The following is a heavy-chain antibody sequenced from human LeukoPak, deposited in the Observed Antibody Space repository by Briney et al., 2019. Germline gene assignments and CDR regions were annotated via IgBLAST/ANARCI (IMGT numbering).Heavy chain of an antibody. CDR1: GGSISSYY. J-gene: IGHJ4*02. Sequence: PSETLSLTCTVSGGSISSYYWSWIRQPAGKGLEWIGRFYISGSTNYNLSLKSRVTMSVDTSKNQFSLRLNSVTAADTAVYYCARDFLLQSEGLFDYWGQGTLVTVSS. D-gene: IGHD4-11*01. CDR3: ARDFLLQSEGLFDY. V-gene: IGHV4-4*07. CDR2: FYISGST.